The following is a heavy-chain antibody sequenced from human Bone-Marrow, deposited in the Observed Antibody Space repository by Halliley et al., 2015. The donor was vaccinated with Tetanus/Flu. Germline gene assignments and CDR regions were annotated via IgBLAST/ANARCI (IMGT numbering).Heavy chain of an antibody. CDR1: GGAFSGYY. CDR2: INYDGTT. J-gene: IGHJ6*02. V-gene: IGHV4-34*01. CDR3: ARQRMGATRYYFHGMDV. D-gene: IGHD3-16*01. Sequence: TLSLTCAVYGGAFSGYYWSWIRQSPGKGLEWIGEINYDGTTDYNPSLNSRVTLSLDTIKKQVSLRVTSVTAADTAIYYCARQRMGATRYYFHGMDVWGHGTTVAVSS.